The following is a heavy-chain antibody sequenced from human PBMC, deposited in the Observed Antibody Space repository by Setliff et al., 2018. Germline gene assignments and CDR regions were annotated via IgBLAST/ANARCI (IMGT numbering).Heavy chain of an antibody. J-gene: IGHJ4*02. D-gene: IGHD5-18*01. CDR1: GDSIDTDIW. Sequence: PSETLSLTCTVSGDSIDTDIWWSWVRQSPGKGLEWIGEIYLGGSPTYNPSLKSRVTISVDTSKNQFSLKLSSVTAADTAVYYCAREATGGYSYFDYWGQGTLVTVSS. V-gene: IGHV4-4*02. CDR2: IYLGGSP. CDR3: AREATGGYSYFDY.